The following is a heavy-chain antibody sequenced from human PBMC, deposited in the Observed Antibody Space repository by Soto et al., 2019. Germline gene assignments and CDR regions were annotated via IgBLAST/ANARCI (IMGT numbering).Heavy chain of an antibody. V-gene: IGHV4-59*12. CDR1: GGSISSYY. D-gene: IGHD3-10*02. CDR2: IYYSGST. Sequence: PSETLSLTCTVSGGSISSYYWSWIRRPPGKGLEWIGYIYYSGSTNYNPSLKSRVTISVDTSKNQFSLKLSSVTAADTAVYYCASVRGGYYYAMDVWGQGTTVTVSS. J-gene: IGHJ6*02. CDR3: ASVRGGYYYAMDV.